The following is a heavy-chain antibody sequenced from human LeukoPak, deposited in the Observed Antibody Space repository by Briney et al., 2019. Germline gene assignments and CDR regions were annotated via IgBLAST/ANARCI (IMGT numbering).Heavy chain of an antibody. CDR3: ARDRLLYDYGGKPLFDY. J-gene: IGHJ4*02. Sequence: SETLSLTCTVSGGSISSSTYYWGWIRQPPGKGLEWIGSIYYSGSAYYNPSLKSRVTISVDTSKNQFSLKMTSVTAADTAVYFCARDRLLYDYGGKPLFDYWGQGTLVTVSS. CDR2: IYYSGSA. D-gene: IGHD4-23*01. CDR1: GGSISSSTYY. V-gene: IGHV4-39*07.